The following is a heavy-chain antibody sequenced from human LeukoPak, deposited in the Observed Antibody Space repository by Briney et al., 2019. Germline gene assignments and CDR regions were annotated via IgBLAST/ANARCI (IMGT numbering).Heavy chain of an antibody. CDR3: ARGSGWLDR. CDR2: IYSVGTT. Sequence: GGSLRLSCAASGFTVSNTFMSWVRQAPGKGLEWVAVIYSVGTTYYADSVKGRFTISRDNSKNTLYLQMNSLRAEDTAVYYCARGSGWLDRCGQGTLVTVSS. CDR1: GFTVSNTF. D-gene: IGHD6-19*01. J-gene: IGHJ5*02. V-gene: IGHV3-53*01.